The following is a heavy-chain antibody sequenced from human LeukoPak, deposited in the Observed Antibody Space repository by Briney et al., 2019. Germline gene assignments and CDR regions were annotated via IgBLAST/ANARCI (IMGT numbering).Heavy chain of an antibody. V-gene: IGHV3-9*01. CDR3: VKGRLVPDSSGYYPIFDY. Sequence: GRSLRLSCAASGFTFDDYAMHWVRQAPGKGLEWVSGISWNSGSIGYADSVKGRFTISRDNAKNSLYLQMNSLRAEDTALYYCVKGRLVPDSSGYYPIFDYWGQGTLVTVSP. CDR2: ISWNSGSI. CDR1: GFTFDDYA. J-gene: IGHJ4*02. D-gene: IGHD3-22*01.